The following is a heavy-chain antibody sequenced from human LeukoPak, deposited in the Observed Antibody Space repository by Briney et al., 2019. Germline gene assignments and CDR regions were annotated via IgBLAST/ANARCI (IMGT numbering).Heavy chain of an antibody. CDR3: ARFRDGYNYELDY. V-gene: IGHV3-21*01. CDR1: GFTFSSYS. Sequence: GGSLRLSCAASGFTFSSYSMNWVRQAPGKGLEWVSSISSSSSYIYYADSVKGRFTISRDNAENSLYLQMNSLRAEDTAVYYCARFRDGYNYELDYWGQGTLVTVSS. J-gene: IGHJ4*02. D-gene: IGHD5-24*01. CDR2: ISSSSSYI.